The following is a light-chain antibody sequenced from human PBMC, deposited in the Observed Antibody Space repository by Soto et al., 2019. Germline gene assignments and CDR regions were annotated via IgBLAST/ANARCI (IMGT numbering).Light chain of an antibody. V-gene: IGKV1-5*01. Sequence: DIQMTQSPSTLSASVGDRVTITCRASQTISSWLAWYQQKPGKAPNLLIYDASTLERGVPSLFSGSGSGTEFTLTIDRLQPDDFATYYCQQYHTSSITVGQGTRLEIK. J-gene: IGKJ5*01. CDR1: QTISSW. CDR3: QQYHTSSIT. CDR2: DAS.